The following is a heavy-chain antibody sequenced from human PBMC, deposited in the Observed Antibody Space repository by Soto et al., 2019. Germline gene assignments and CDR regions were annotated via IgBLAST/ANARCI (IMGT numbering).Heavy chain of an antibody. CDR3: ASGYSYWHY. CDR1: GGSISSSSYY. J-gene: IGHJ4*02. Sequence: ASETLSLTCTVSGGSISSSSYYWGWIRQPPVKGLEWIGYIYYSGSTNYNPSLNSRVTISVDTSKNQFSLKLSSVTAADTAVYYCASGYSYWHYWGQGTLVTVSS. CDR2: IYYSGST. D-gene: IGHD5-18*01. V-gene: IGHV4-61*05.